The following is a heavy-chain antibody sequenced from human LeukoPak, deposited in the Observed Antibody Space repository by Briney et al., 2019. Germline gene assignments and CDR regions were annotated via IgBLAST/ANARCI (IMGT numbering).Heavy chain of an antibody. CDR3: AGAPWGPYDF. CDR2: IQYTGST. CDR1: GAPIMSFY. J-gene: IGHJ4*02. Sequence: PSETLSLTCTVSGAPIMSFYYSWIRQPPGKGLEWIGYIQYTGSTNYSPSLKSRVTISVDTSKNQFSLKVGSVTAADTAVYYCAGAPWGPYDFWGQGTLVTVSS. D-gene: IGHD7-27*01. V-gene: IGHV4-59*01.